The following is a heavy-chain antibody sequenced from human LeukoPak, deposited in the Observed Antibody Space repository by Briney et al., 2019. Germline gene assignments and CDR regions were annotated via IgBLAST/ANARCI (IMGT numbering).Heavy chain of an antibody. CDR3: ARVWLGGSHRAYFDY. Sequence: SETLSLTCSVSGGSISSSSYYWGWIRQPPGKGLEWIGSIYYSGSTYYNPSLKSRVTISVDTSKNQFSLKLSSVTAADTAVYYCARVWLGGSHRAYFDYWGQGTLVTVSS. CDR2: IYYSGST. J-gene: IGHJ4*02. CDR1: GGSISSSSYY. V-gene: IGHV4-39*07. D-gene: IGHD1-26*01.